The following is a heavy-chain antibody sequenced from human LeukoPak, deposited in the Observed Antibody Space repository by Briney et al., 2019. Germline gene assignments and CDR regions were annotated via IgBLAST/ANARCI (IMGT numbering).Heavy chain of an antibody. D-gene: IGHD2-2*01. J-gene: IGHJ6*02. Sequence: GGSLRLSCAASGFTFSNYSMNWVRQAPGKGLEWVSRIKSDWSDPSYADSVKGRFTISRDNAKSTLYLQMNSLRAEDTAVYYCGKDRDPMPSRGMDVWGQGTTVAVSS. CDR3: GKDRDPMPSRGMDV. V-gene: IGHV3-74*01. CDR1: GFTFSNYS. CDR2: IKSDWSDP.